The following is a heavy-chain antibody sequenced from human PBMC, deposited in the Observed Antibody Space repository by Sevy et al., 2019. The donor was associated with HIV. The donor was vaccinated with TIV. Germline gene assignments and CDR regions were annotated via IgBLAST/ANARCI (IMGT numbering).Heavy chain of an antibody. V-gene: IGHV3-11*01. CDR1: GFTFNDYY. Sequence: GGSLRLSCAASGFTFNDYYMSWIRQSPGKGLEWLSYISDRGTTIYYADSVKGRFTISRDNAKSLMYLQMNSLKTEDTATYYCAREGDLRYFDFWGRGTLVTVSS. J-gene: IGHJ2*01. D-gene: IGHD3-10*01. CDR2: ISDRGTTI. CDR3: AREGDLRYFDF.